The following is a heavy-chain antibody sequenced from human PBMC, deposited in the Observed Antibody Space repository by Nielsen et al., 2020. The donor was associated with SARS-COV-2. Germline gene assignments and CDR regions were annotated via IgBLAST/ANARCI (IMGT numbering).Heavy chain of an antibody. Sequence: WVRQAPGQGLEWMGIINPSGGSTSYAQKFQGRVTITADKSTCTAYMELSSLRSEDTAVYYCARVSQGVVVPAAMLPYYGMDVWGQGTTVTVSS. CDR3: ARVSQGVVVPAAMLPYYGMDV. D-gene: IGHD2-2*01. J-gene: IGHJ6*02. V-gene: IGHV1-46*01. CDR2: INPSGGST.